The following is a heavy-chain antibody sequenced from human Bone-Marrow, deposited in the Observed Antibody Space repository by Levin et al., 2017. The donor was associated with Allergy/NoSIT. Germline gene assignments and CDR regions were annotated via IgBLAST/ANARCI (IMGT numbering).Heavy chain of an antibody. CDR1: GYTFTNHW. D-gene: IGHD3-3*01. CDR3: ARGNYDFWSGNYHSFDY. J-gene: IGHJ4*02. Sequence: ASVKVSCKGSGYTFTNHWIGWVRQVPGKGLEWMGIVYPTDSSATYGPSFQGQVTMSVDKSISTAYLQWSSLQASDTAIYYCARGNYDFWSGNYHSFDYWGQGTLLSVSS. V-gene: IGHV5-51*01. CDR2: VYPTDSSA.